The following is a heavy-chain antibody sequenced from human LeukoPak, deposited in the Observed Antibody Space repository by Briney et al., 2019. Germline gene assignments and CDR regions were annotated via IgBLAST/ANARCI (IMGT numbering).Heavy chain of an antibody. V-gene: IGHV3-23*01. CDR1: GFSFKSYA. J-gene: IGHJ4*02. CDR3: ARGIAGYCSSTSCYRGVTD. CDR2: INNDGDST. D-gene: IGHD2-2*02. Sequence: GGSLRLSCAASGFSFKSYAMSWVRQAPGKGLEWVSAINNDGDSTYSADSVKGRFTVSRDNSKNTLYLQMNSLRAEDTAVYYCARGIAGYCSSTSCYRGVTDWGQGTLVTVSS.